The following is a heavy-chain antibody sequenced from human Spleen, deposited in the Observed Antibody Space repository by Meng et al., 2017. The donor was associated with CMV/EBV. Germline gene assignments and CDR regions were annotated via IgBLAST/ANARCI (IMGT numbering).Heavy chain of an antibody. CDR1: GFTFSSYS. Sequence: GGSLRLSCAASGFTFSSYSMNWVRQAPGKGLEWVSSISSSSSYRYYADSVKGRFTISRDNAKNSLYLQMNSLRAEDTAVYYCARESDIEVAGGYYYGMDVWGQGTTVTVSS. CDR2: ISSSSSYR. D-gene: IGHD6-19*01. CDR3: ARESDIEVAGGYYYGMDV. J-gene: IGHJ6*02. V-gene: IGHV3-21*01.